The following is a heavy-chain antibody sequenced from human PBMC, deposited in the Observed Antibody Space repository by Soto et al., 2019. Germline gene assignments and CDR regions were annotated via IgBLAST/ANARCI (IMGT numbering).Heavy chain of an antibody. CDR2: ISYDGTNK. J-gene: IGHJ4*02. D-gene: IGHD6-19*01. Sequence: QVQLVESGGGVVQPGRSLRLSCAASGFTFSSFSLHWVRQAPGKGLEWLALISYDGTNKYNADSVKGRFTISRDNCKNTLYLQLNSLRTEDTAVYYCARRTAVAGTREFDYWGQGTLVTVSS. CDR1: GFTFSSFS. CDR3: ARRTAVAGTREFDY. V-gene: IGHV3-30-3*01.